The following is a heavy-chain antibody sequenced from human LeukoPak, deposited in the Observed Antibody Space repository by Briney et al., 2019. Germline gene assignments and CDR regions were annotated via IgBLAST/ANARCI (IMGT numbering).Heavy chain of an antibody. Sequence: SQTLPLTCPISGDSVSSNSAPWNWIRQSPSRGLEWLGRTYYRSKWYNDYAVSVKSRITINPVTSKNQFSLQLNSVPPEDTAVYYCARDLPVVVPAAARRVGYLDYWGQGTLVTVSS. CDR2: TYYRSKWYN. D-gene: IGHD2-2*01. V-gene: IGHV6-1*01. CDR1: GDSVSSNSAP. CDR3: ARDLPVVVPAAARRVGYLDY. J-gene: IGHJ4*02.